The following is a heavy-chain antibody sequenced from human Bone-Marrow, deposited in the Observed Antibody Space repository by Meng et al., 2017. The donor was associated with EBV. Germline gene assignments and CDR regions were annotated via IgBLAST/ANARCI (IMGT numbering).Heavy chain of an antibody. CDR2: ISAYNAHT. D-gene: IGHD3-10*01. CDR1: GYTFTSYG. V-gene: IGHV1-18*01. J-gene: IGHJ4*02. CDR3: ARDADYGSGSHGVLIDY. Sequence: QVQLVQAGAEVKKPGASVKVSCKASGYTFTSYGISWVRQAPGQGLEWMGWISAYNAHTNYAQKLQGRVTMTTDTSTRTTYMELRSLRSDDTAVYYCARDADYGSGSHGVLIDYWGQGTLVTVSS.